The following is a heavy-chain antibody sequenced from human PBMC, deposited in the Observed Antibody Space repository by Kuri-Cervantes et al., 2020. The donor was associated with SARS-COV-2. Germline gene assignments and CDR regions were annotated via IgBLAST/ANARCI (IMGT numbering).Heavy chain of an antibody. CDR3: ARDYSGYAYI. D-gene: IGHD5-12*01. CDR2: INHSGST. Sequence: ESLKISCAVYGGSFSGYYWSWIRQPPGKGLEWIGEINHSGSTNYNPSLKSRVTISVDTSKNQFSLKLSSVTAADTAVYYCARDYSGYAYIWGQGTMVTVSS. V-gene: IGHV4-34*01. J-gene: IGHJ3*02. CDR1: GGSFSGYY.